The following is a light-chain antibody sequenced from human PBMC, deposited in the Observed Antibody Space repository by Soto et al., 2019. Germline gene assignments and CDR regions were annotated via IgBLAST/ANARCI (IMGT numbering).Light chain of an antibody. CDR3: QQRSNRPT. CDR1: QSVSSY. CDR2: DAS. V-gene: IGKV3-11*01. Sequence: EILLIQSPATLSLSPGERATLSCRASQSVSSYLAWYQQKPGQAPRLLIYDASNRATGIPARFSGSGSGTDFTLTISSLEPEDFAVYYCQQRSNRPTFGQGTKVDIK. J-gene: IGKJ1*01.